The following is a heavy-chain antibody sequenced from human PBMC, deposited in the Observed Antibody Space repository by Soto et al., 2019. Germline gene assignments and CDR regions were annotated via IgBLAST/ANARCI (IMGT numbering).Heavy chain of an antibody. CDR3: ARRGDYGSGNYYNMDV. V-gene: IGHV4-59*01. J-gene: IGHJ6*03. CDR2: IHYSEST. CDR1: GGSISSFY. Sequence: PSETLSLTCTVSGGSISSFYWSWIRQPPGKGLEWIGFIHYSESTDYNPSLKSRVTISLDTSKNQFSLNLSSVTAADTAVYYCARRGDYGSGNYYNMDVWGKGTTVTVS. D-gene: IGHD3-10*01.